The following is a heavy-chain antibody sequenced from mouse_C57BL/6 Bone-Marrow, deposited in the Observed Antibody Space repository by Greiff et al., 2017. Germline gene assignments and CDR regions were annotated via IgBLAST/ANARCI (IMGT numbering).Heavy chain of an antibody. V-gene: IGHV1-22*01. CDR3: ARDNYGSSLFAY. Sequence: VQLQQSGPELVKPGASVKMSCKASGYTFTDYNMHWVKQSHGKSLEWIGYSNPNNGGTSYNQKFKGKATLTVNKSSSTAYMELRSLTSEDSAVYYCARDNYGSSLFAYWGQGTTLTVSS. CDR2: SNPNNGGT. J-gene: IGHJ2*01. CDR1: GYTFTDYN. D-gene: IGHD1-1*01.